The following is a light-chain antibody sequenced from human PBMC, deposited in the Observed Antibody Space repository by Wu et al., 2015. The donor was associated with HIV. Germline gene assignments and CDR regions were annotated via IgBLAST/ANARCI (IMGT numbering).Light chain of an antibody. V-gene: IGKV3-11*01. Sequence: EIVMTQSPATLSVSPGERATLSCRASQSVSSNLVWYQQKPGQAPRLLIYGASTRATGIPGRFSGSGSGTDFTLTINSLEPEDFAVYYCQQRSSWPWTFGQGTKVEIK. J-gene: IGKJ1*01. CDR3: QQRSSWPWT. CDR2: GAS. CDR1: QSVSSN.